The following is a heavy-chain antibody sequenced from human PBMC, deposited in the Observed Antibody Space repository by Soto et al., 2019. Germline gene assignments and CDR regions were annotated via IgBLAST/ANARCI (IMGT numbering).Heavy chain of an antibody. J-gene: IGHJ4*02. D-gene: IGHD3-10*01. CDR3: ARLSSWFGEY. Sequence: PSETLSLTCTVSGGSISSGGYYWSWIRQHPGKGLEWIGYIYYSGSTYYNPSLKSRVTISVDTSKNQFSLKLSSVTAADTAVYYCARLSSWFGEYWGQGTLVTVPQ. CDR2: IYYSGST. CDR1: GGSISSGGYY. V-gene: IGHV4-31*03.